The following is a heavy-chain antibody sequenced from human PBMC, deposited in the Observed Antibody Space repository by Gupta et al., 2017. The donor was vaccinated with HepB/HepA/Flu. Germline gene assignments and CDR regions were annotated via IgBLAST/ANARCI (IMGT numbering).Heavy chain of an antibody. CDR3: AKGSVAAADTLRGLDY. CDR1: GFTFSSYA. CDR2: ISDSGST. Sequence: EVQLLESGGGLVQPGGFLRLSCAASGFTFSSYAMCWVRQAPGKGLEWVSAISDSGSTYYADSVRGRFTISRDNSKNTLSLQMNSLRAEDTAVYYCAKGSVAAADTLRGLDYWGQGTLVTVSS. V-gene: IGHV3-23*01. D-gene: IGHD6-13*01. J-gene: IGHJ4*02.